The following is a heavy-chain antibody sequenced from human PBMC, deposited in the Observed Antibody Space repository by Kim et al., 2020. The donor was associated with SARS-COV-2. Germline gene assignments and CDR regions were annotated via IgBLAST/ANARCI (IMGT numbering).Heavy chain of an antibody. V-gene: IGHV3-74*01. Sequence: GGSLRLSCAASGFTFSSYWMLWVRQSPGKGLVWVSRINSDGSITSYADSVKGRFTISRDNAKNTLYLQMNSLRAEDTAVYYCARASLRYDTYYFDYWGQGTLVTVSS. J-gene: IGHJ4*02. CDR1: GFTFSSYW. CDR2: INSDGSIT. D-gene: IGHD1-1*01. CDR3: ARASLRYDTYYFDY.